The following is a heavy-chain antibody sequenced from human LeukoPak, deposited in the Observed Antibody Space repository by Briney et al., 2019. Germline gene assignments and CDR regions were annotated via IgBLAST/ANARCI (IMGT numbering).Heavy chain of an antibody. CDR1: GGSISSSSYY. CDR2: IFYSGGT. D-gene: IGHD3-22*01. J-gene: IGHJ3*02. Sequence: SETLSLTCTVSGGSISSSSYYWGWIRQPPGEGLEWIGSIFYSGGTYYNPSLMSRVTISVDTSKNQFSLKLNSVTATDTAVYYCARRPSGWAFDIWGRGTMVTVSS. CDR3: ARRPSGWAFDI. V-gene: IGHV4-39*01.